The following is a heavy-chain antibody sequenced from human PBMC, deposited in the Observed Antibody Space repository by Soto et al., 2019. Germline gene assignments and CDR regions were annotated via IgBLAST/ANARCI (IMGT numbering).Heavy chain of an antibody. D-gene: IGHD2-15*01. V-gene: IGHV4-39*01. CDR3: ARRGYCSGGSCYTTPFDY. CDR1: GGSISSSSYY. CDR2: IYYSGST. Sequence: SETLSLTCTVSGGSISSSSYYWGWIRQPPGKGLEWIGSIYYSGSTYYNPSLKSRVTISVDTSKNQFSLKLSSVTAADTAVYYCARRGYCSGGSCYTTPFDYWGQGTLVT. J-gene: IGHJ4*02.